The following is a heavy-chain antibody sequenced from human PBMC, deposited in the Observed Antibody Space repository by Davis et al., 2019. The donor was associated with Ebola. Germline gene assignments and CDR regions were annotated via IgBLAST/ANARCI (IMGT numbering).Heavy chain of an antibody. CDR1: GFTFSSYA. Sequence: PGGSLRLSCSASGFTFSSYAMHWVRQAPGKGLEYVSAISSNGGSTYYADSVKGRFTISRDNSKNTLYLQMSSLRAEDTAVYYCANYDILDGGGIWGQGTMVTVSS. J-gene: IGHJ3*02. V-gene: IGHV3-64D*06. CDR3: ANYDILDGGGI. D-gene: IGHD3-9*01. CDR2: ISSNGGST.